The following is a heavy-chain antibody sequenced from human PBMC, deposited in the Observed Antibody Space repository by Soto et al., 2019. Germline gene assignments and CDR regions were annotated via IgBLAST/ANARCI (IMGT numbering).Heavy chain of an antibody. J-gene: IGHJ4*02. Sequence: QLQLQESGSGLVKPSQTLSLTCAVSGGSISSGGYSWSWIRQPPGKGLEWIGYIYHSGSTYYNPSLKSRVTKSVDRSKTQISLKLSSVTAADTAVDYCARGMTTVTTFDYWGQGTLVTVSS. CDR2: IYHSGST. D-gene: IGHD4-17*01. CDR3: ARGMTTVTTFDY. CDR1: GGSISSGGYS. V-gene: IGHV4-30-2*01.